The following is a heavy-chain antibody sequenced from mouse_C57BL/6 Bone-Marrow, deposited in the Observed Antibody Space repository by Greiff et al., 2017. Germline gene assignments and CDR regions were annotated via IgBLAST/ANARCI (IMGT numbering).Heavy chain of an antibody. CDR2: IWTGGGT. V-gene: IGHV2-9-1*01. CDR3: DRTVYYYGGGYFDV. CDR1: GFSLTSYA. Sequence: QVQLKESGPGLVAPSQSLSITCTVSGFSLTSYAISWVRQPPGKGLEWLGVIWTGGGTNYNSALKSRLSISKDNSKSQVFLKMNSLQTDDTARYYCDRTVYYYGGGYFDVWGTGTTVTVSS. D-gene: IGHD1-1*02. J-gene: IGHJ1*03.